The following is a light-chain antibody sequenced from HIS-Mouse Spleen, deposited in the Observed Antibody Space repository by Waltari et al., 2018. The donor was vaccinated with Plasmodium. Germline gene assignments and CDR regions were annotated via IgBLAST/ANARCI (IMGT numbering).Light chain of an antibody. CDR2: DDS. J-gene: IGLJ1*01. CDR1: TIGSKS. CDR3: QVWDSSSDHYV. V-gene: IGLV3-21*02. Sequence: SYVLTQPPSVSVAPGQTARITCGGNTIGSKSLHWYQQKPGQAPVLVVYDDSDRPSGIPERFSGSNSGNTATLTISRVEAGDEADYYCQVWDSSSDHYVFGTGTKVTVL.